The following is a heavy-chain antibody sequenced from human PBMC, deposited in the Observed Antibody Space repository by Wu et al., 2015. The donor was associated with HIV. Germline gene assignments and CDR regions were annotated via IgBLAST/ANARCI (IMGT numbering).Heavy chain of an antibody. Sequence: QVQLVQSGAEVKKPGSSVNVSCQAFGGTFSGYAVNWVRQAPGQGLEWMGGIIPVFGTTSYAQKFRGRVTITTDASTNTAYMELTGLRSADTAVYYCARDGSDKRLFGSEGEESFYYYYMDVWGKGPRSPSP. CDR3: ARDGSDKRLFGSEGEESFYYYYMDV. CDR2: IIPVFGTT. CDR1: GGTFSGYA. D-gene: IGHD3-22*01. J-gene: IGHJ6*03. V-gene: IGHV1-69*05.